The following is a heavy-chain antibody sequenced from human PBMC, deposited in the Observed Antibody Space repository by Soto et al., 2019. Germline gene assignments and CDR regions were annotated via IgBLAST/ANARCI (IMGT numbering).Heavy chain of an antibody. J-gene: IGHJ4*02. D-gene: IGHD3-10*01. V-gene: IGHV1-69*02. Sequence: QVQLVQSGAEVKKPGSSVKVSCKASGDTFNFYTINWVRQAPGLGLEWMGRFNPILSFSNSALKFQGRVTLTADKSTSTAYMVMSSLRSEDTAIYYCAKSFGSGSRAYYWGQGALVTVSS. CDR2: FNPILSFS. CDR3: AKSFGSGSRAYY. CDR1: GDTFNFYT.